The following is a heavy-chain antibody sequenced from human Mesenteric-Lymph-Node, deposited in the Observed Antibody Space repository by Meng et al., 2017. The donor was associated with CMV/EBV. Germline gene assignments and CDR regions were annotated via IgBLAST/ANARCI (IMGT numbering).Heavy chain of an antibody. CDR1: SISSGGYY. CDR3: ARAYSSSWYGYRYFDL. CDR2: IYYSGST. V-gene: IGHV4-31*02. Sequence: SISSGGYYWSWIRQHPGKGLEWIGYIYYSGSTYCNPSLKSRVTISVDTSKNQFSLKLSSVTAADTAVYYCARAYSSSWYGYRYFDLWGRGTLVTVSS. J-gene: IGHJ2*01. D-gene: IGHD6-13*01.